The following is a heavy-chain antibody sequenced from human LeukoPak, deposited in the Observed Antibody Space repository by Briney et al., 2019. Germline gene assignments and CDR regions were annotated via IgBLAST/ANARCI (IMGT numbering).Heavy chain of an antibody. CDR1: GFTFSNYG. Sequence: GGSLRLSCAASGFTFSNYGMGWVRQAPGKGLEWVAVISYDGSNKYYADSVKGRFTISRDNSKNTLYLQMNSLRAEDTAVYYCAREGVDIVVVPAALYYYYMDVWGKGTTVTVSS. D-gene: IGHD2-2*01. V-gene: IGHV3-30*03. J-gene: IGHJ6*03. CDR2: ISYDGSNK. CDR3: AREGVDIVVVPAALYYYYMDV.